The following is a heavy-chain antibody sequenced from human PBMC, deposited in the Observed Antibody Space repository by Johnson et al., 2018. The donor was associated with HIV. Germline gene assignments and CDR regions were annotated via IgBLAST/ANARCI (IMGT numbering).Heavy chain of an antibody. CDR2: ISYDGSNK. CDR3: VRPAAAGRDDAFDI. D-gene: IGHD6-13*01. CDR1: GFTFSSYA. V-gene: IGHV3-30*04. Sequence: QMQLVESGGGVVQPGRSLRLSCAASGFTFSSYAMHWVRQAPGKGLEWVAVISYDGSNKYYADSVKGRFTISRDNSKNTLYLQMNSLRAEDTAVYYCVRPAAAGRDDAFDIWGQGTMVTVSS. J-gene: IGHJ3*02.